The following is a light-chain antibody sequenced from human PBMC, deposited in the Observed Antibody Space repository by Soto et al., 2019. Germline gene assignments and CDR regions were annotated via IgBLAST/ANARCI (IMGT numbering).Light chain of an antibody. CDR2: GAS. CDR1: QSVSSN. Sequence: ETMMKNSSASLSVSPGERATLSYRASQSVSSNLAWYQQKSGQAPRLLIYGASSRAIHTPDRFSGSGSGTDFTLTISGLEPEDFAVYYCQQFGFLLWTFGQGTMVDI. J-gene: IGKJ1*01. CDR3: QQFGFLLWT. V-gene: IGKV3D-15*01.